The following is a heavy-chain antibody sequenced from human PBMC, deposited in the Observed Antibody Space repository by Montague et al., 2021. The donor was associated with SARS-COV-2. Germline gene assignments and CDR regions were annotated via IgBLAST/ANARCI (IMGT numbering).Heavy chain of an antibody. J-gene: IGHJ6*02. CDR1: GGSISSYY. Sequence: SETLSLTCTVSGGSISSYYWSWIRQPPGRGLQWIGYISYSWSTNSNPSLKRRVTISVDTSKNHFTLRLSSVTAADTAAYYCSNFRRTQLLFGTLYYGMDVWGQGTTVTVSS. CDR2: ISYSWST. CDR3: SNFRRTQLLFGTLYYGMDV. V-gene: IGHV4-59*01. D-gene: IGHD2-2*01.